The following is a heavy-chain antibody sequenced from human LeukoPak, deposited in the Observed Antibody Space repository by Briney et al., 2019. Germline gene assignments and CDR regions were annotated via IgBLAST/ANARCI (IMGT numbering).Heavy chain of an antibody. CDR2: MSYEGSNK. CDR1: GFSFSTYG. J-gene: IGHJ4*02. Sequence: GGSLRLSCAASGFSFSTYGMRWVRQAPGKGLEWVAFMSYEGSNKYYADSVKGRFTISRDNSKNTLYLQMNSLRAEDMTVYYCARDGPTSPAYYADYWGQGTLVTASS. V-gene: IGHV3-30*03. CDR3: ARDGPTSPAYYADY. D-gene: IGHD1-14*01.